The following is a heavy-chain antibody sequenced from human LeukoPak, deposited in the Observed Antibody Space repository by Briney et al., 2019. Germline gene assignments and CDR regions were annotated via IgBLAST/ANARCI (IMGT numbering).Heavy chain of an antibody. Sequence: TSETLSLTCTVSGGSISSSGSYWGWIRQPPGKGLEWIGSIYDSGGTYYNPSLKSRVTISVNMSNNQFSLKLSSVTAADTAVYYCARGDSSGWYHFDYWGQGTLVTVSS. J-gene: IGHJ4*02. CDR1: GGSISSSGSY. D-gene: IGHD6-19*01. CDR3: ARGDSSGWYHFDY. CDR2: IYDSGGT. V-gene: IGHV4-39*01.